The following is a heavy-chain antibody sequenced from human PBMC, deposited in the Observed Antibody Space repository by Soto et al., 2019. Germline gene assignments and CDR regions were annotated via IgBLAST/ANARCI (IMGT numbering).Heavy chain of an antibody. CDR1: GFTFSSDA. CDR2: ISGSGGST. CDR3: ARRGSGSYYDY. J-gene: IGHJ4*02. V-gene: IGHV3-23*01. Sequence: GGSLRLSCAASGFTFSSDAMRWVRQAPGKGLEWVSAISGSGGSTYYADSVKGRFTISRDNSKNTLYLQMNSLRAEDTAVYYCARRGSGSYYDYWGQGTLVTVSS. D-gene: IGHD1-26*01.